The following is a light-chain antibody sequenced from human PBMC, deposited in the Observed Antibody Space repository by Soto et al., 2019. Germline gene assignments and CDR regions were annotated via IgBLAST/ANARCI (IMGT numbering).Light chain of an antibody. Sequence: EIVLTQSPGTLSLSPGERATLSCRASQTITSNSLAWYQQKPGQAPRLLIYGAARRDTGIPDRFSGSGSGTDFTLTITRLEPEDFAVYFCQQYGTSLTWTFGQGTKVEIK. CDR1: QTITSNS. CDR2: GAA. CDR3: QQYGTSLTWT. J-gene: IGKJ1*01. V-gene: IGKV3-20*01.